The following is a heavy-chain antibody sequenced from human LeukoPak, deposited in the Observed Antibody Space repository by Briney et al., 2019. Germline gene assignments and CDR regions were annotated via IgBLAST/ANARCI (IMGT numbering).Heavy chain of an antibody. CDR1: GYTFTSYG. CDR2: ISAYNGNT. V-gene: IGHV1-18*01. D-gene: IGHD2-15*01. CDR3: ARGGQSCSGGSCYHYFDY. J-gene: IGHJ4*02. Sequence: ASVKVSCKASGYTFTSYGISWVRQAPGQGLEWMGWISAYNGNTNYAQKLQGRVTMTTETSTSTAYMELSSLRSDDTAVYYCARGGQSCSGGSCYHYFDYWGQGTLVTVSS.